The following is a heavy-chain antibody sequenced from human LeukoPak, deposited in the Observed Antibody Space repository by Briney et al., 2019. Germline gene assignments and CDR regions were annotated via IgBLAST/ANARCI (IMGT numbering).Heavy chain of an antibody. J-gene: IGHJ6*03. CDR2: VSSDGTNK. CDR3: ASTYYYGSGSSERMDV. CDR1: GFTFNNYN. V-gene: IGHV3-30*03. Sequence: GGSLRLSCAASGFTFNNYNMNWVRQAPGKGLEWVAVVSSDGTNKYYSDSLKGRFTISRDNSKNTLYLQMNSLRAEDTAVYYCASTYYYGSGSSERMDVWGKGTTVTISS. D-gene: IGHD3-10*01.